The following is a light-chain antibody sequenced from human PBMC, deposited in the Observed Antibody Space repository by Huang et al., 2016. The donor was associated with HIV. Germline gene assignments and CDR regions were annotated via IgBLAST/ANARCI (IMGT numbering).Light chain of an antibody. CDR1: QSISSY. J-gene: IGKJ3*01. Sequence: DIQMTQSPSSLSVFVGDRVTITCRASQSISSYLNWYQQKPGKAPKHLLYAASNLQSGVPSRFRGSGSGTDFTLTISRLQPEDFATYYCQQSYSTPKTFGPGTKVDIK. V-gene: IGKV1-39*01. CDR3: QQSYSTPKT. CDR2: AAS.